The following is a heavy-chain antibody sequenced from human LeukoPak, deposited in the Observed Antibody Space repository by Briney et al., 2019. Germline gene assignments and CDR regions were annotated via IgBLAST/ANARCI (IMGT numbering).Heavy chain of an antibody. CDR3: ARVHDSSGYYPGTFDY. Sequence: GGSLRLSCAASGFTFSSYSMNWVRQAPGKGLEWVSSISSSSSYIYYADSVKGRFTISRDNAKNSLYLQMNSLRAEDTAVYYCARVHDSSGYYPGTFDYWGQGTLVTVSS. V-gene: IGHV3-21*01. D-gene: IGHD3-22*01. CDR1: GFTFSSYS. J-gene: IGHJ4*02. CDR2: ISSSSSYI.